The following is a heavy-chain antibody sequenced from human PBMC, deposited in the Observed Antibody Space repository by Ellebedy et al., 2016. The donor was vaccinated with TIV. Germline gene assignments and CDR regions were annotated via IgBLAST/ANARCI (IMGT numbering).Heavy chain of an antibody. Sequence: GGSLRLSCAASGFTFRSYGLHWVRQAPGKGLEWVAIISDDGNEKHYADSVKGRFTISRDKSKNTLYLQMNSLRPEDTAMYYCARVKDSYGMDYWGRGTLVAVSP. J-gene: IGHJ4*02. D-gene: IGHD5-18*01. V-gene: IGHV3-30*03. CDR3: ARVKDSYGMDY. CDR2: ISDDGNEK. CDR1: GFTFRSYG.